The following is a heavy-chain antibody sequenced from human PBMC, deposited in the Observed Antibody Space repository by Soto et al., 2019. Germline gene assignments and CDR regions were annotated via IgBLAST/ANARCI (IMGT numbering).Heavy chain of an antibody. CDR2: IGTAGDT. D-gene: IGHD1-1*01. Sequence: GGSLRLSCAASGFTFSSYDMHWVRQATGKGLEWVSAIGTAGDTYYPGSVKGRFTISRENAKNSLYLQMNSLRAGDTAVYYCARARGSDWNARADAFDIWGQGTMVTVSS. J-gene: IGHJ3*02. CDR1: GFTFSSYD. V-gene: IGHV3-13*01. CDR3: ARARGSDWNARADAFDI.